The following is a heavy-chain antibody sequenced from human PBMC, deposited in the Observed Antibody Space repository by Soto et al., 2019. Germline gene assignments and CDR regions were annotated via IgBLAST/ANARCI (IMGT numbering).Heavy chain of an antibody. J-gene: IGHJ5*02. Sequence: QVQLVQSRAEVKKPGSSVKVSCKDAGGTFSSYAISWVRQAPGQGLEWMGGIIPIFGTANYAQKFQGRVTITADESTITAYMELSNLRSEDTAVYYCARNSYSSSSRWWFDPWGQGTLVTVSS. D-gene: IGHD6-6*01. V-gene: IGHV1-69*01. CDR2: IIPIFGTA. CDR1: GGTFSSYA. CDR3: ARNSYSSSSRWWFDP.